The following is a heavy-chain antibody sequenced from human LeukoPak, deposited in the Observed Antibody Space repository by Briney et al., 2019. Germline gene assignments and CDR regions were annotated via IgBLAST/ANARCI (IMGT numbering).Heavy chain of an antibody. CDR3: ARGRRGYSYGYYHRFYYYYYYYMDV. D-gene: IGHD5-18*01. CDR2: IYTSGST. Sequence: SETLSLTCTVSGNSISSGDNYWSWIRQPAGKGLEWIGRIYTSGSTNYNPSLKSRVTISGDTSKNQFSLKLSSVTAADTAVYYCARGRRGYSYGYYHRFYYYYYYYMDVWGKGTTVTVSS. J-gene: IGHJ6*03. CDR1: GNSISSGDNY. V-gene: IGHV4-61*02.